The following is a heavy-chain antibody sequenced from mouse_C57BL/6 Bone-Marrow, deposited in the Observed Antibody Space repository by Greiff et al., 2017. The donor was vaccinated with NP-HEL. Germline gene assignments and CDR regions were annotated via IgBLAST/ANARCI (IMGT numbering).Heavy chain of an antibody. CDR1: GFTFSSYG. V-gene: IGHV5-6*01. Sequence: EVKLMESGGDLVKPGGSLKLSCAASGFTFSSYGMSCVRQTPDKRLEWVATISSGGSYTYYPDSVKGRFTISRDNAKNTLYLQMSSLKSEDTAMYYCARDAGYSDYWGQGTTLTVSS. CDR3: ARDAGYSDY. CDR2: ISSGGSYT. J-gene: IGHJ2*01.